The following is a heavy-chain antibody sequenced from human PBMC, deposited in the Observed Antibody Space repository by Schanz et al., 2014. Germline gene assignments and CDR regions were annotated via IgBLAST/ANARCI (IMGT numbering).Heavy chain of an antibody. J-gene: IGHJ4*02. CDR1: GFTFSKYW. D-gene: IGHD3-9*01. Sequence: VQLVESGGGVVQPGGSLRLSCGGSGFTFSKYWMSWVRQAPGKGLEWVSSISSSGSYIHYADSVKGRFTISRDNAKNTLYLQMNSLRAEDTAVYYCARDSRPNYDVLTAYYSIDYWGQGTLVTVSS. CDR3: ARDSRPNYDVLTAYYSIDY. V-gene: IGHV3-21*01. CDR2: ISSSGSYI.